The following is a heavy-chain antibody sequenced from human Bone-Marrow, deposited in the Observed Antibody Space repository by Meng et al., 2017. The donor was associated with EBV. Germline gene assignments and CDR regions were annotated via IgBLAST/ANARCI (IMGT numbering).Heavy chain of an antibody. CDR3: ARDVYYYDSSGPQKSYYFDY. V-gene: IGHV4-4*02. D-gene: IGHD3-22*01. J-gene: IGHJ4*02. CDR2: IYHSRST. Sequence: LACAVLSAPLGVGNGWCCVRQPPGKGLGDIGEIYHSRSTNNNPSRKIRVTISVDKSKNQLSLKLSSVTAADTAVYYCARDVYYYDSSGPQKSYYFDYWGQGTLVTVSS. CDR1: SAPLGVGNG.